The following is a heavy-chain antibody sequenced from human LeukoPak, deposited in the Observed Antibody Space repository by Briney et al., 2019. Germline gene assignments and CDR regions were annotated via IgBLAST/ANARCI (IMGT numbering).Heavy chain of an antibody. J-gene: IGHJ4*02. CDR2: IYYSGST. D-gene: IGHD5-18*01. V-gene: IGHV4-59*01. CDR1: GGSISSYY. CDR3: ARGSYGYNYGHGLDY. Sequence: PSETLSLTCTVSGGSISSYYWSWIRQPPGKGLEWIGYIYYSGSTNYNPSLKSRVTISVDTSKNQFSLKLSSVTAADTAVYYCARGSYGYNYGHGLDYWGQGTLVTVSS.